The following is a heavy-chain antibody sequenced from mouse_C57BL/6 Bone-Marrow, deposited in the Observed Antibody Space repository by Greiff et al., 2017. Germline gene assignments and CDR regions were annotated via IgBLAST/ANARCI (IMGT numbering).Heavy chain of an antibody. CDR1: GYTFTSYD. CDR3: ARDYGSSYWYFDV. D-gene: IGHD1-1*01. J-gene: IGHJ1*03. CDR2: IYPRAGST. Sequence: VQLQQSGPELVKPGASVKLSCKASGYTFTSYDINWVKQRPGQGLEWIGWIYPRAGSTAYNEKFKGKATLTVDTSSSTAYMELHSLTSEDSAVYFCARDYGSSYWYFDVWGTGTTVTVSS. V-gene: IGHV1-85*01.